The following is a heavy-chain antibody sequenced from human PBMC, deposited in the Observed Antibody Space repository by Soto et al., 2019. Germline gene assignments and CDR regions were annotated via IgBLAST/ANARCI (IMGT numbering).Heavy chain of an antibody. CDR2: IYYTGRT. CDR3: ARDVTSNHNCF. CDR1: GGSLKSGGYY. Sequence: SETLSLTCTLSGGSLKSGGYYWSWIRQHPGRGLEWIGYIYYTGRTYYNPSLESRVTFSVDTPKNQFSLKLSSVTAADTAVYYCARDVTSNHNCF. D-gene: IGHD2-2*01. J-gene: IGHJ5*01. V-gene: IGHV4-31*02.